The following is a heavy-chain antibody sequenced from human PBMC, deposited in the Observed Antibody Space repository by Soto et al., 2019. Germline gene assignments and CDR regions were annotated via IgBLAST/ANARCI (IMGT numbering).Heavy chain of an antibody. V-gene: IGHV3-48*03. D-gene: IGHD3-22*01. CDR3: ARELTYYYDTQGAFDI. J-gene: IGHJ3*02. CDR1: GFTFSSYE. CDR2: ISSSGSTI. Sequence: GGSLRLSCAASGFTFSSYEMNWVRQAPGKGLEWVSYISSSGSTIYYADSVKGRFTISRDNAKNSLYLQMNSLRAEDTAVYYCARELTYYYDTQGAFDIWGQGTMVTVSS.